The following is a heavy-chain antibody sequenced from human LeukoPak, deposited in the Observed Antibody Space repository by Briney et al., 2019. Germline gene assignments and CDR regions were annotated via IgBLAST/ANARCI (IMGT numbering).Heavy chain of an antibody. Sequence: GGSLRLSCAASGFIFSNYGMHWVRQTPGKGLEWVTFIQYDGNKTYYADSVEGRFTVSRDNSKNTLFLQMNSLRAEDTAVYYCAKDIGWMGMALVYWGQGTLVTVSS. V-gene: IGHV3-30*02. CDR1: GFIFSNYG. J-gene: IGHJ4*02. CDR2: IQYDGNKT. CDR3: AKDIGWMGMALVY. D-gene: IGHD5-24*01.